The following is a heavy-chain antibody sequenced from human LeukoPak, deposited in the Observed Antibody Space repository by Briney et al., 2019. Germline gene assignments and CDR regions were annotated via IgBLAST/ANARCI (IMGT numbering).Heavy chain of an antibody. CDR1: GGTFSSYT. V-gene: IGHV1-69*13. J-gene: IGHJ5*02. CDR2: IIPIFGTA. Sequence: ASVKVSCKASGGTFSSYTISWVRQAPGQGLEWMGGIIPIFGTANYAQKFQGRVTITADESTSTAYMELSSLRSEDTAVYYCAREELASFDPWGQGTLVTVSS. D-gene: IGHD1-1*01. CDR3: AREELASFDP.